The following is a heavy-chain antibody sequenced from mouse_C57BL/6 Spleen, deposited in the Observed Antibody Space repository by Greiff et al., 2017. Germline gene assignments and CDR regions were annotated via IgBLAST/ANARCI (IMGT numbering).Heavy chain of an antibody. CDR1: GFTFSDYG. CDR2: ISSGSSTI. V-gene: IGHV5-17*01. J-gene: IGHJ4*01. Sequence: DVMLVVSGGGLVKPGGSLKLSCAASGFTFSDYGMHWVRQAPEKGLEWVAYISSGSSTIYYADTVKGRFTISRDNAKNTLFLQMTSLRSEDTAMSYCARHGDGYRRYYAMDYWRQGTLVTVSS. CDR3: ARHGDGYRRYYAMDY. D-gene: IGHD2-3*01.